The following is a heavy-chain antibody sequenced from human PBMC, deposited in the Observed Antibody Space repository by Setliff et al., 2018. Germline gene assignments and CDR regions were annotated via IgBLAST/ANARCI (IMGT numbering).Heavy chain of an antibody. J-gene: IGHJ4*02. Sequence: PSETLSLTCAVSGYSISSDYYWGWIRQPPGKGLEWIGSIYYSGSTYYNPSLKSRVTISVDTSKNQFSLKLSSVTAADTAVYYCACLTGTNDYWGQGTLVTVSS. CDR3: ACLTGTNDY. D-gene: IGHD1-7*01. CDR1: GYSISSDYY. CDR2: IYYSGST. V-gene: IGHV4-38-2*01.